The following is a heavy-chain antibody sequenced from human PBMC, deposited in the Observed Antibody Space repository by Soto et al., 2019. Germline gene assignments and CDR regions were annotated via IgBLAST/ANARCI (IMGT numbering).Heavy chain of an antibody. D-gene: IGHD2-2*01. J-gene: IGHJ6*02. CDR3: AKQHCSSTSCYGPGIYGMDV. V-gene: IGHV3-23*01. CDR1: GFTFSSYA. CDR2: ISGSGGST. Sequence: EVQLLESGGGLVQPGGSLRLSCAASGFTFSSYAMSWVRQAPGKGLEWVSAISGSGGSTYYADSVKGRFTISRDNSKNTLYLQMNSLRAEDTAVYYCAKQHCSSTSCYGPGIYGMDVWGQGTTVTVSS.